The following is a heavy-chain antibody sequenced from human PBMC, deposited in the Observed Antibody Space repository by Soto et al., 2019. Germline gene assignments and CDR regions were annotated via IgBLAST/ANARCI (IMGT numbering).Heavy chain of an antibody. CDR1: GFLLPSSGVG. CDR2: IYWDEDN. J-gene: IGHJ4*01. Sequence: SGPTLGNPTQTLTMTCTIYGFLLPSSGVGVGWIRQPPGKALEWLGIIYWDEDNCYSPSLKSRLTITTDTSKNQVVLKMTYMDPVDTATYYCGHSGGYRIIDYWGQGILVTV. D-gene: IGHD2-15*01. V-gene: IGHV2-5*02. CDR3: GHSGGYRIIDY.